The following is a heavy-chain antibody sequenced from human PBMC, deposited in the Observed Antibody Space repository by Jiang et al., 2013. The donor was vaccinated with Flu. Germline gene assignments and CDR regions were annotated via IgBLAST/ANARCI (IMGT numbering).Heavy chain of an antibody. CDR2: ISSSSSYI. CDR3: ARDPGYVWGNRSGRY. J-gene: IGHJ4*02. V-gene: IGHV3-11*06. CDR1: RFTFSDYY. D-gene: IGHD3-16*01. Sequence: GGSLRVSCVASRFTFSDYYMSWIRQAPGKGLEWVSSISSSSSYIYYADSVKGRFTISRDNAKNSLYLQMNSLRAEDTAVYYCARDPGYVWGNRSGRYWGQGTLVTVSS.